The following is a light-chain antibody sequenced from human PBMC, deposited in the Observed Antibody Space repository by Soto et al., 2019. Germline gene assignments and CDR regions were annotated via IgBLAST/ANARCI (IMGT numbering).Light chain of an antibody. V-gene: IGKV3-15*01. Sequence: EIVMTQSPATLSVSPGERATLSCRASQGVSSNLAWYQQKPGQAPRLLIYGASTRATGIPARFSGSGSGTEFTLTISSLQSEDFALYYCQQYNNWPPYTFGQGTKLEIK. CDR1: QGVSSN. CDR3: QQYNNWPPYT. J-gene: IGKJ2*01. CDR2: GAS.